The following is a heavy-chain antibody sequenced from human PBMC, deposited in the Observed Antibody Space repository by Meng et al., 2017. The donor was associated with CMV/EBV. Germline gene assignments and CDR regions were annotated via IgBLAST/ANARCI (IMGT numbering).Heavy chain of an antibody. CDR1: GFSFNYYY. J-gene: IGHJ6*02. D-gene: IGHD2-21*01. Sequence: GGSLRLSCAASGFSFNYYYMTWVRQAPGKGLEWVANIEQDGNEKNYVDSVKGRFTIPRDNAKNSLYLQMNSLRAEDTAVYYCAREVIRGDAIDVWGQGATVTVSS. CDR3: AREVIRGDAIDV. V-gene: IGHV3-7*01. CDR2: IEQDGNEK.